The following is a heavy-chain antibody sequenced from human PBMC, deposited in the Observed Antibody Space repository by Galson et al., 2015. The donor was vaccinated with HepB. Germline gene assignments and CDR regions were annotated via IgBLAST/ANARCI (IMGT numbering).Heavy chain of an antibody. CDR3: AKVVGSSGYYHSFDY. CDR2: ISYGGSNK. CDR1: GFTFSSYG. J-gene: IGHJ4*02. D-gene: IGHD3-22*01. Sequence: SLRLSCAASGFTFSSYGMHWVRQAPGKGLEWVAVISYGGSNKYYAVSVKGRFTISRDNSKNTLYLQMNSLRAEDTAVYYCAKVVGSSGYYHSFDYWGQGTLVTVSS. V-gene: IGHV3-30*18.